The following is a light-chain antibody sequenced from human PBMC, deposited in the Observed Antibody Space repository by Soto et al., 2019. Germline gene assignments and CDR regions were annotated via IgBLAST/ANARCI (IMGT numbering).Light chain of an antibody. CDR1: SSDVGGYNF. CDR3: SSYTTSSTLV. J-gene: IGLJ1*01. Sequence: QSVLTQPASVFGSPGQSITISCTGTSSDVGGYNFVSWYQQHPGKAPELMIYEVSSRPSGVSNRFSGSKSGNTASLTISGLQPEDEADYYCSSYTTSSTLVFGTGTKVTV. CDR2: EVS. V-gene: IGLV2-14*03.